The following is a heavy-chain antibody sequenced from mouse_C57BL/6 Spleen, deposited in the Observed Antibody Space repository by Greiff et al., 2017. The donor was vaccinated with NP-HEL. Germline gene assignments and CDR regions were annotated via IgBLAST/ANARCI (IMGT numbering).Heavy chain of an antibody. CDR1: GYTFTSYW. Sequence: QVQLQQPGAELVMPGASVKLSCKASGYTFTSYWMLWVKQRPGQGLEWIGEIDPSDSYTNYNQKFKGKSTLPVDKSSSTAYMQLSSLTSEDSAVYYCARRAVNAMDYWGQGTSVTVSS. D-gene: IGHD2-13*01. V-gene: IGHV1-69*01. J-gene: IGHJ4*01. CDR2: IDPSDSYT. CDR3: ARRAVNAMDY.